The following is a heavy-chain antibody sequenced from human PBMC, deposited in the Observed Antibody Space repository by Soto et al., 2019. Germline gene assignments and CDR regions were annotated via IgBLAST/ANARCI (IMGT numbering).Heavy chain of an antibody. Sequence: SETLSLTCAVSGTSFGTYYWSWIRQPPGKGLEWIGYIFYSGNPKYNPSLKSRVTISVDTSKNQISLKLSSVTAADTAVYCCARGGGDYDILTGPFDYWGQGTLVTVSS. CDR3: ARGGGDYDILTGPFDY. J-gene: IGHJ4*02. CDR1: GTSFGTYY. V-gene: IGHV4-59*12. CDR2: IFYSGNP. D-gene: IGHD3-9*01.